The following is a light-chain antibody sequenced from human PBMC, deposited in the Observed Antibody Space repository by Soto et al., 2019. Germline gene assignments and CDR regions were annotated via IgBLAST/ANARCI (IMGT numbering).Light chain of an antibody. V-gene: IGKV3-11*01. J-gene: IGKJ4*01. CDR2: GAS. Sequence: EIVLTQSPGTLSLSPGERATLSCRASQTVSRSLAWYQQKPGQAPRLLIYGASTRATGIPGRFSGSGSGTDFTLTISSLEPEGFAVYYCQQRSNWPPTFGGGTKVDIK. CDR3: QQRSNWPPT. CDR1: QTVSRS.